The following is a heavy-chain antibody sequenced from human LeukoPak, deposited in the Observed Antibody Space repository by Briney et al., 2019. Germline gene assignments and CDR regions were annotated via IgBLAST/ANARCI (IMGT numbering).Heavy chain of an antibody. V-gene: IGHV4-59*04. CDR2: IYNSANT. Sequence: GSLRLSCAASGFTFSSYWMHWVRQPPGKGLEWIGNIYNSANTHYNPSLKTRITMSVDTSKNQFSLKLNSVTAADTGIYYCARHSRSGYIGYENAFDIWGQGTMVTVSS. CDR1: GFTFSSYW. J-gene: IGHJ3*02. CDR3: ARHSRSGYIGYENAFDI. D-gene: IGHD5-12*01.